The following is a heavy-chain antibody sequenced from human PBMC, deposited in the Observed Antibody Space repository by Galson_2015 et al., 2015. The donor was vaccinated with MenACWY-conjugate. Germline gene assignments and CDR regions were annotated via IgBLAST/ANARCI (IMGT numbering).Heavy chain of an antibody. J-gene: IGHJ3*02. CDR1: GFTFSSYA. D-gene: IGHD2-8*01. CDR3: AKEKAGAGVGAFDI. CDR2: ITGSGDGT. Sequence: ALRLSCAASGFTFSSYAMSWVRQAPGKGLQWVSAITGSGDGTYHADSVKGRFTIYRDNSKNTVLLQTNTLGADDTAIYYCAKEKAGAGVGAFDIWGQGTTVTVSS. V-gene: IGHV3-23*01.